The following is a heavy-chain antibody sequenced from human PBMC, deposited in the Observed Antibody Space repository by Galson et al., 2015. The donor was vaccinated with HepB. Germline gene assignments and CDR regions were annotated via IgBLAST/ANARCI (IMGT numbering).Heavy chain of an antibody. Sequence: ETLSLTCTVSGGSISSYYWSWIRQPPGKGLEWIGYIYYSGSTNYNPSLKSRVTISLDTSKKQFSLKLRSVTAADTAVYYCAREVDYSDSHFYMDVWGKGTTVTVSS. V-gene: IGHV4-59*01. CDR1: GGSISSYY. D-gene: IGHD4-11*01. J-gene: IGHJ6*03. CDR3: AREVDYSDSHFYMDV. CDR2: IYYSGST.